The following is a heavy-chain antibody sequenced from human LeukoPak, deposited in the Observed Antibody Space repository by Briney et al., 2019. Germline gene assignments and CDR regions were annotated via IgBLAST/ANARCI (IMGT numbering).Heavy chain of an antibody. J-gene: IGHJ3*02. Sequence: GGSLRLSCAASGLIVSSNYMTWVRQAPGKGLEWVSVIYSGGSIYYADSVKGRFTISRDNSRNTLYLLMNSLRAEDTAVYYCARALNGFDIWGPGTLVTVSS. CDR2: IYSGGSI. CDR3: ARALNGFDI. V-gene: IGHV3-53*01. CDR1: GLIVSSNY.